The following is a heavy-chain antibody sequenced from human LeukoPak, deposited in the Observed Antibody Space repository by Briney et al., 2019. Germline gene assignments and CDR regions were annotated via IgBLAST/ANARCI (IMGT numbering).Heavy chain of an antibody. D-gene: IGHD2-2*03. CDR1: GYSFPAYW. CDR2: IYPDESNI. V-gene: IGHV5-51*01. J-gene: IGHJ4*02. Sequence: GESLKISCKGSGYSFPAYWIAWVRQMPGKGLEWMGIIYPDESNIRYSPSFQGQVTISADKSISTAYLQWSSLKASDTAMYYCARPPSRGYSSSFEYWGQGTLVTVSS. CDR3: ARPPSRGYSSSFEY.